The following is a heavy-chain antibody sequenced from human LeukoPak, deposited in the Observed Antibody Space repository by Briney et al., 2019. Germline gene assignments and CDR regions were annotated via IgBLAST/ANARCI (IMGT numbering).Heavy chain of an antibody. J-gene: IGHJ4*02. CDR1: GFTFSSYG. CDR2: IWYDGSNK. CDR3: AGGPTLAVAGTVYFDY. D-gene: IGHD6-19*01. V-gene: IGHV3-33*01. Sequence: GRSLRLSCAASGFTFSSYGMHWVRQAPGKGLEWVAVIWYDGSNKYYADSVKGRFTISRDNSKNTLYLQMNSLRAEDTAVYYCAGGPTLAVAGTVYFDYWGQGTLVTVSS.